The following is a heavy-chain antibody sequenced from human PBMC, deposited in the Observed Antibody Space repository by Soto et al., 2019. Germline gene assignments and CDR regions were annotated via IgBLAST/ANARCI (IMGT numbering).Heavy chain of an antibody. CDR2: MNPNSSNT. D-gene: IGHD1-1*01. CDR1: GYTFTSYD. CDR3: ARERAGTTSMDV. J-gene: IGHJ6*02. V-gene: IGHV1-8*01. Sequence: QVQLVQSGAEVKKPGASVKVSCKASGYTFTSYDINWVRQATGQGLEWMGWMNPNSSNTGYAQKFQGRVTMTRNTSISTAYMELSSLRSKDTAVYYCARERAGTTSMDVWGQGTTVTVSS.